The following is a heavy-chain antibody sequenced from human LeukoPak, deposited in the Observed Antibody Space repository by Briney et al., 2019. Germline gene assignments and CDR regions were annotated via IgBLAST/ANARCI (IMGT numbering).Heavy chain of an antibody. J-gene: IGHJ4*02. CDR3: TIAATSEY. V-gene: IGHV7-4-1*02. CDR2: INTNSGNP. Sequence: ASVKVSCKASGYTFTTHSINWVRQAPGQGLEWMGWINTNSGNPTYDQAFTGRFVFSLDTYVSTAYLQINSLKAEDTAVYYCTIAATSEYWGQGTLVTVSS. CDR1: GYTFTTHS.